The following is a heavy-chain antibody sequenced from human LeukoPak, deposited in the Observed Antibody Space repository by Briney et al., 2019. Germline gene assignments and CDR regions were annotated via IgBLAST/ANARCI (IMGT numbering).Heavy chain of an antibody. CDR3: ARLAYSSGWYYFDY. D-gene: IGHD6-19*01. CDR1: GFTFDDYA. Sequence: GGSLRLSCAASGFTFDDYAMHWVRQAPGKGLEWVSGISWNSGSIGYADSVKGRFTISRDNAKNSLYLQTNSLRAEDTALYYCARLAYSSGWYYFDYWGQGTLVTVSS. J-gene: IGHJ4*02. V-gene: IGHV3-9*01. CDR2: ISWNSGSI.